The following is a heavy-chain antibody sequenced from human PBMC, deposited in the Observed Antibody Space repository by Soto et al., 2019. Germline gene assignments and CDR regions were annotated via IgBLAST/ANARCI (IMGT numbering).Heavy chain of an antibody. D-gene: IGHD4-17*01. Sequence: QVQLVESGGGVVQPGRSLRLSCAVSGFTFSDYGMHWVRRAPGKGLEWVAFIWYDGSNKYYADSVKGRFTISRDNSKNTLYLQMNSLRAEDTAVFYSARSMHGDHSYYYYGLDVWGQGTTVTVSS. J-gene: IGHJ6*02. CDR3: ARSMHGDHSYYYYGLDV. CDR1: GFTFSDYG. CDR2: IWYDGSNK. V-gene: IGHV3-33*01.